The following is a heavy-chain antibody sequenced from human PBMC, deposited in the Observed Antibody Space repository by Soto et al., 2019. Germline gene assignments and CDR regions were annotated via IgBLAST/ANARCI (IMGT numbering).Heavy chain of an antibody. CDR2: IIPISGTA. D-gene: IGHD5-18*01. Sequence: SVKVSCKASGGTFSSYAISWVRQAPGHGLEWMGGIIPISGTANSAQKFQDRVTIAADESTSTAYMELSSLRSEDTAVYYCARSGHTPMAESYYYYGMDVWGPGTTVSAS. J-gene: IGHJ6*02. CDR1: GGTFSSYA. CDR3: ARSGHTPMAESYYYYGMDV. V-gene: IGHV1-69*13.